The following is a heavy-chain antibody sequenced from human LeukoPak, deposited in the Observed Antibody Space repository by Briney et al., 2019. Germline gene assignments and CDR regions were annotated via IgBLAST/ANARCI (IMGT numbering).Heavy chain of an antibody. D-gene: IGHD3-10*02. V-gene: IGHV3-48*03. CDR2: IGSSGSTV. Sequence: GGSLRLSCAASGFSFSSYEMNWVRQAPGKGLEWVSYIGSSGSTVYYADSVKGRFTISRDNAKNSLYLQMNSLRAEDTAVYYCAELGITMIGGVWGKGTTVTISS. J-gene: IGHJ6*04. CDR3: AELGITMIGGV. CDR1: GFSFSSYE.